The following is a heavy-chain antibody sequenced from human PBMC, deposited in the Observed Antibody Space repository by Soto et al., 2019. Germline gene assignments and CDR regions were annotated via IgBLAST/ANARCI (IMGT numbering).Heavy chain of an antibody. CDR3: ARAISGYVT. CDR2: INAGNGNT. Sequence: QVQLVQSGAEVKKPGASVKVSCKASGITFSTYAIHWVRQAPGQRLEWMGWINAGNGNTRYSQKFQGRATLTRDTSASTAYMDLSSLRSEDTAIYYCARAISGYVTWGQGTLVTVSS. D-gene: IGHD5-12*01. V-gene: IGHV1-3*01. J-gene: IGHJ5*02. CDR1: GITFSTYA.